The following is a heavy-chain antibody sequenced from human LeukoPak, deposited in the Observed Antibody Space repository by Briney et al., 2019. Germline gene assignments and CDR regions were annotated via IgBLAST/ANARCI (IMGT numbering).Heavy chain of an antibody. CDR1: GYTFTGYY. CDR2: INPNSGGT. J-gene: IGHJ4*02. V-gene: IGHV1-2*02. Sequence: ASVKVSXKASGYTFTGYYMHWVRQAPGQGLEWMGWINPNSGGTNYAQKFQGRVTMTRDTSISTAYMELSRLRSDDTAVYYCARDRGTMVRGVIINYWGQGTLVTVSS. CDR3: ARDRGTMVRGVIINY. D-gene: IGHD3-10*01.